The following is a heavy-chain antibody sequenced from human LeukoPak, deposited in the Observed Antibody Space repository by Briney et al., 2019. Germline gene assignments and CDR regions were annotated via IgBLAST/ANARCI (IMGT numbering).Heavy chain of an antibody. J-gene: IGHJ5*02. Sequence: SETLSLTCTVSGGSIIGSHWGWIRQPPGKGLEWIMSLYSTGTTEYNASLKSRVAMSVDTSKNQLSLKLTSVTAADTAVYYCVARPLTAPRAWFDPWGQGLLVTVSA. V-gene: IGHV4-59*08. D-gene: IGHD5-18*01. CDR2: LYSTGTT. CDR3: VARPLTAPRAWFDP. CDR1: GGSIIGSH.